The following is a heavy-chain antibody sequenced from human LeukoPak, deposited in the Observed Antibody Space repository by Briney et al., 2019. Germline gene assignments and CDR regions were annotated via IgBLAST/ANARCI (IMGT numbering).Heavy chain of an antibody. J-gene: IGHJ4*02. CDR1: GFTFSSYA. CDR3: ARAGYYGSGSYFEVDY. CDR2: ISYDGSNK. Sequence: GGSLRLSCAASGFTFSSYAMHWVRQAPGKGLEWVAVISYDGSNKYYADSVKGRFTISRDNSKNTLYLQMNSLRAEDTAVYYCARAGYYGSGSYFEVDYWGQGTLVTVSS. V-gene: IGHV3-30*04. D-gene: IGHD3-10*01.